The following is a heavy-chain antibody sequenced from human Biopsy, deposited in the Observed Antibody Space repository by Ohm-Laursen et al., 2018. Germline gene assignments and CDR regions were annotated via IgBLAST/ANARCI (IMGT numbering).Heavy chain of an antibody. CDR2: ISCTGYT. J-gene: IGHJ4*02. CDR1: GGSFTGHY. D-gene: IGHD4-23*01. V-gene: IGHV4-59*11. Sequence: PSQTLSLTCTVSGGSFTGHYWSWIRQPPGKGLEWIGHISCTGYTSYNASLKNRVTISVDTYRNHFSLRLSSLTAADTAVYYCARGSNDFGGLYFPRWGQGTLLTVSS. CDR3: ARGSNDFGGLYFPR.